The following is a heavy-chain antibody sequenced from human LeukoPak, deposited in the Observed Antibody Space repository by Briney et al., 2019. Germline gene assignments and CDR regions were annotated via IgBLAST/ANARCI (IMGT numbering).Heavy chain of an antibody. CDR2: IWYDGSNK. Sequence: GGSLRLSCAASGFTFSSYGMHWVRQAPGKGLEWVAVIWYDGSNKYYADSVKGRFTISRGNSKNTLYLQMNSLRAEDTAVYYCAKDQEYSSSSSYYGMDVWGQGTTVTVSS. D-gene: IGHD6-6*01. V-gene: IGHV3-33*06. CDR1: GFTFSSYG. CDR3: AKDQEYSSSSSYYGMDV. J-gene: IGHJ6*02.